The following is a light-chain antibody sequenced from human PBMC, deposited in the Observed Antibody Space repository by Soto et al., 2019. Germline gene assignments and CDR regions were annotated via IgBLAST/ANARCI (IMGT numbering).Light chain of an antibody. V-gene: IGKV3-20*01. J-gene: IGKJ1*01. CDR1: QSVSSSY. CDR3: QQYVRSPPSWT. CDR2: DAS. Sequence: ETVLTQSPGTLSLSPGERATLSCRASQSVSSSYLAWYQQKPGQAPRLLIYDASSRATGIPDRFSGSGSGTDFTLTISRLEPEDFAVYYCQQYVRSPPSWTFDQGTKVEIK.